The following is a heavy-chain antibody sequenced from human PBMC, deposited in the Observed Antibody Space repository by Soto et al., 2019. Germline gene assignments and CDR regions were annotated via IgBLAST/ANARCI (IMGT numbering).Heavy chain of an antibody. V-gene: IGHV3-74*03. CDR1: GFTFSTYW. D-gene: IGHD1-26*01. CDR2: INNDGSDT. Sequence: EVQLVESGGGLVQPGGSLSLSCAASGFTFSTYWMHWVRQAPGKGLMWVSHINNDGSDTTYADSVKGRFTISRDNAKNTLYLQMNSLRAEDTAVYYCVRDDIGVGIDYWGLGTLVTVSS. J-gene: IGHJ4*02. CDR3: VRDDIGVGIDY.